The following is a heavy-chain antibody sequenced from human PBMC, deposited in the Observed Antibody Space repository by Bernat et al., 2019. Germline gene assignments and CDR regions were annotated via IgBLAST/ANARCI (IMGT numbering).Heavy chain of an antibody. CDR1: FSSYG. CDR3: AKERDSSNWYGGGFDD. J-gene: IGHJ4*02. V-gene: IGHV3-30*18. Sequence: FSSYGMHWVRQAPGKGREWVAVISNDVRNNYYADSVKDRLTISRDNSQNQLSLQMNSLRVDDTAVYYCAKERDSSNWYGGGFDDCGPGTLV. D-gene: IGHD6-13*01. CDR2: ISNDVRNN.